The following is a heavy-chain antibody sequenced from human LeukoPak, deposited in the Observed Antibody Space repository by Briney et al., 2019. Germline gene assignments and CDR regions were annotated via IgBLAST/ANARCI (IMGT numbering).Heavy chain of an antibody. CDR2: INPSGGST. Sequence: AASVKVSCKASGYTFTSYYMHWVRQAPGQGLEWMGIINPSGGSTSYAQKFQGRVTMTRDTSTSTAYMELSSLRSEDTAVYYCARGKAAAGTSDAFDIWGQGTMVTVSS. CDR1: GYTFTSYY. V-gene: IGHV1-46*01. J-gene: IGHJ3*02. D-gene: IGHD6-13*01. CDR3: ARGKAAAGTSDAFDI.